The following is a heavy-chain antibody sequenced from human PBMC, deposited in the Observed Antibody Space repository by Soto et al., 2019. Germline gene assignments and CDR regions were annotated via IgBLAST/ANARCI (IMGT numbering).Heavy chain of an antibody. J-gene: IGHJ6*02. CDR2: IIPIFGIP. Sequence: QVQLVQSGAEVKKPGSSVKVSCKASGDTFSRYSITWVRQAPGHGLEWIGRIIPIFGIPTSAQKLQGRVTFTADESTSTAYMELSSLRSDDAAVYYCAREDRDRETGLVPAAIDGMDGWGQGTTVTVSS. CDR3: AREDRDRETGLVPAAIDGMDG. CDR1: GDTFSRYS. V-gene: IGHV1-69*08. D-gene: IGHD2-2*01.